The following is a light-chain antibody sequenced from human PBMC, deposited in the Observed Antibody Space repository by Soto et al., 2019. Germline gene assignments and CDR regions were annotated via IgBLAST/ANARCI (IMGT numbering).Light chain of an antibody. Sequence: QSVLTQPASVSGSPGQSITISCTGTSSDVGGYKYVSWYQQHPGKAPKLMIYDVSNRPSGVSNRFSGSKSGNMASLTISGLQAEDEADYYCSSYTGSSTWVFGGGTKLTVL. J-gene: IGLJ3*02. V-gene: IGLV2-14*03. CDR2: DVS. CDR1: SSDVGGYKY. CDR3: SSYTGSSTWV.